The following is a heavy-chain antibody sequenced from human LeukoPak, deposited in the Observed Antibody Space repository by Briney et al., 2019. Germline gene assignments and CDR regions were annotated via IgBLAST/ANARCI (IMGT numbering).Heavy chain of an antibody. D-gene: IGHD1-1*01. CDR3: ATSLGAGSDAFAL. CDR2: INTNTGHP. Sequence: ASVKVSCKASGYNFTNYALNWVRQTPGQGLEWMGWINTNTGHPTYGQGFTARFVFSLDTSVSTAFLQISTLKPADTAIYYCATSLGAGSDAFALWGQGRMVTVSS. V-gene: IGHV7-4-1*02. J-gene: IGHJ3*01. CDR1: GYNFTNYA.